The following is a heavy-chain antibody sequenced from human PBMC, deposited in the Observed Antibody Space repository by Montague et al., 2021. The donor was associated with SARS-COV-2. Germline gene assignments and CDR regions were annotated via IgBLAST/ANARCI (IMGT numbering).Heavy chain of an antibody. J-gene: IGHJ4*02. CDR1: GGSIANSHKY. Sequence: SETLSLTCTVSGGSIANSHKYWGWVRQPPGKGLEWLGSVLYTGTPYYHPSLTARVTISLDTSKNQFSLKMYSVTAADTATYFCVAGGDSAKAGAYWGQGTLVTVSS. V-gene: IGHV4-39*07. CDR2: VLYTGTP. CDR3: VAGGDSAKAGAY. D-gene: IGHD3-16*01.